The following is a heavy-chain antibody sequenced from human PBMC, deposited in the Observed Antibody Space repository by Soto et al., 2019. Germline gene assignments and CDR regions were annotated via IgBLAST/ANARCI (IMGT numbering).Heavy chain of an antibody. Sequence: SETLSLTCTVSGASISRYYWSWVRQSPGKGLEWIGYMYYSGNANYNPSLRSRITISVDTSKNQFSLNLNSVTAADTAVYYCAREYPVHSAYFDYWGQGILVTVSS. CDR1: GASISRYY. CDR2: MYYSGNA. D-gene: IGHD1-26*01. J-gene: IGHJ4*02. CDR3: AREYPVHSAYFDY. V-gene: IGHV4-59*01.